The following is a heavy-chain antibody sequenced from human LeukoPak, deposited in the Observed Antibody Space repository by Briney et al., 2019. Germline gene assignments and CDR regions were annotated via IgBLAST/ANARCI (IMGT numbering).Heavy chain of an antibody. CDR3: ASLFGGVIDY. V-gene: IGHV4-59*01. Sequence: PSETLSLTCTVSGGSISSYYWSWIRQPPGKGLEWIGYIHYSGSTNYNPSLKSRVTISVDTSKNQFSLKLSSVTAADTAVYYCASLFGGVIDYWGQGTLVTVSS. J-gene: IGHJ4*02. CDR2: IHYSGST. D-gene: IGHD3-16*01. CDR1: GGSISSYY.